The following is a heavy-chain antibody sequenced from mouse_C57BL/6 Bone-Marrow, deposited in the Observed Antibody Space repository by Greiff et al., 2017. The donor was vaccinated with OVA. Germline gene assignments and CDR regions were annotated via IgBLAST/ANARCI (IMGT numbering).Heavy chain of an antibody. CDR1: GYSFTGYY. CDR2: INPSTGGT. V-gene: IGHV1-42*01. D-gene: IGHD2-5*01. Sequence: EVQLQQPGAELVMPGASVKLSCKASGYSFTGYYMNWVKQSPEKSLEWIGEINPSTGGTTYNQKFKAKATLTVDKSSSTAYMQLKSLTSEDSAVYYCARMSNGFAYWGQGTLVTVSA. CDR3: ARMSNGFAY. J-gene: IGHJ3*01.